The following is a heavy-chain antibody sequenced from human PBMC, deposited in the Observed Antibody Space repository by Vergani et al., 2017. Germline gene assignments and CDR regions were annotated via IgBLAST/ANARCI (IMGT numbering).Heavy chain of an antibody. D-gene: IGHD5-18*01. CDR1: GYTFTSYA. CDR2: INAGNSNT. J-gene: IGHJ6*02. CDR3: ASRDTAMVTDYYYYGMDV. Sequence: QVQLVQSGAEVKKPGASVKVSCKASGYTFTSYAMHWVRQAPGQRLEWMGWINAGNSNTKYSQKFQGRVTITRDTSASTAYMGLSSLRSEDTAVYYCASRDTAMVTDYYYYGMDVWGQGTTVTVSS. V-gene: IGHV1-3*01.